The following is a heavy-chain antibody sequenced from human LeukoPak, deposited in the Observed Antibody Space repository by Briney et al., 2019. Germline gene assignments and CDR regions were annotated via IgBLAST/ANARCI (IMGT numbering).Heavy chain of an antibody. CDR2: ISSSGNT. CDR1: GFTVSSNY. D-gene: IGHD4-17*01. Sequence: QPGGSLRLSCAASGFTVSSNYMSWVRQAPGKGLEWVSVISSSGNTYYADSVKGRFTISRDNSKNTLYLQVNNLRAEDTSVYHCARDWNGDYCFEDWGQGTLVTVSS. V-gene: IGHV3-66*03. CDR3: ARDWNGDYCFED. J-gene: IGHJ4*02.